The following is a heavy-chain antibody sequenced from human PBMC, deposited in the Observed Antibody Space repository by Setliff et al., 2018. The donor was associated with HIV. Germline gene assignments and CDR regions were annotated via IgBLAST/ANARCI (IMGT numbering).Heavy chain of an antibody. Sequence: PSETLSLTCAVYGGSFSGYYWSWIRQPPGKGLEWIGEINHSGSTNYNPSLKSRVTISVDMSKNQFSLKLRSLTAADTAVYYCARVGYGDISGLAYWGQGTLVTVSS. D-gene: IGHD4-17*01. CDR1: GGSFSGYY. CDR3: ARVGYGDISGLAY. CDR2: INHSGST. J-gene: IGHJ4*02. V-gene: IGHV4-34*01.